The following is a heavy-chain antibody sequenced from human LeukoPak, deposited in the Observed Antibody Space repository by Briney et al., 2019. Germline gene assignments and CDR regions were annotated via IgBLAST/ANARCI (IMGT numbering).Heavy chain of an antibody. CDR3: ARQTGSGLFILP. CDR1: CVSISSSNSY. CDR2: IYYSGNT. V-gene: IGHV4-39*01. J-gene: IGHJ4*02. Sequence: SETLSLTCTVSCVSISSSNSYWGWIREPPGKGLEWIGSIYYSGNTYYNASLKSQVSISIDTSKNQFSLRLTSVTAADTAVYYCARQTGSGLFILPGGQGTLVTVSS. D-gene: IGHD3/OR15-3a*01.